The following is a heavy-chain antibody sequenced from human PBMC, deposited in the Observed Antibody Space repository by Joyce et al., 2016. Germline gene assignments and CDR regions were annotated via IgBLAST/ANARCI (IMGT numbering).Heavy chain of an antibody. CDR2: VDPEDGET. Sequence: EVQVVQSGAEVKKPGATVKISCKVSGYNFNDYYMHWVQQGPGKGLDGMGLVDPEDGETMYAEKFQGRVTITAGTSADTAYMELSSLRSEDTAVYYCATVEYSYGSGTPRDYYYYMDVWGKGTTVTVSS. V-gene: IGHV1-69-2*01. CDR3: ATVEYSYGSGTPRDYYYYMDV. CDR1: GYNFNDYY. J-gene: IGHJ6*03. D-gene: IGHD3-10*01.